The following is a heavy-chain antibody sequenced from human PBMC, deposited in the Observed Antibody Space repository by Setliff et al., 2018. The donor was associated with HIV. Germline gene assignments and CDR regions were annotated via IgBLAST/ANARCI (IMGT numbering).Heavy chain of an antibody. CDR3: ARDYSGYYYDY. V-gene: IGHV4-61*09. CDR1: GASITSGSYY. J-gene: IGHJ4*02. CDR2: IYSRGPT. Sequence: ASETLSLTCNVSGASITSGSYYWSWIRRPAGKGLEWIGHIYSRGPTNYNPSLRSRVIISVDTSKNQLSLSLSSVTAADTAVYYCARDYSGYYYDYWGQGKLVTVSS. D-gene: IGHD3-22*01.